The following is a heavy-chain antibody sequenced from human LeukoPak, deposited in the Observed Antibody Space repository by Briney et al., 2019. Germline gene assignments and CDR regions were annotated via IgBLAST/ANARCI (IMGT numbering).Heavy chain of an antibody. CDR2: MNPNSGNT. Sequence: ASVKVSCKASGYTFTSCDINWVRQATGQGLEWMGWMNPNSGNTGYAQKFQGRVTMTRNTSISTAYMELSSLRSEDTAVYYCARGLAELELVSNWFDPWGQGTLVTVSS. V-gene: IGHV1-8*01. J-gene: IGHJ5*02. D-gene: IGHD1-7*01. CDR1: GYTFTSCD. CDR3: ARGLAELELVSNWFDP.